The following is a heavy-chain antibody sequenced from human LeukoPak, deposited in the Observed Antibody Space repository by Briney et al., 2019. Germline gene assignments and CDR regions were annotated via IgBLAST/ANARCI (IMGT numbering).Heavy chain of an antibody. J-gene: IGHJ4*02. Sequence: SETLSLTCAVYGGSFSGYYWSWIRQPPGKGLEWIGEINHSGSTNYNPSLKSRVTISVDTSKDQFSLKLSSVTAADTAVYYCARGHPPGYWGQGTLVTVSS. CDR2: INHSGST. CDR1: GGSFSGYY. CDR3: ARGHPPGY. V-gene: IGHV4-34*01.